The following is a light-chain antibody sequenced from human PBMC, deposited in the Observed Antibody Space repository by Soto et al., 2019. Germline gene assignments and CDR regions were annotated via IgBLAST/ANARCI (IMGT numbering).Light chain of an antibody. CDR1: QSVDTY. V-gene: IGKV3-11*01. CDR2: DAS. Sequence: EIVLTQSPATLSLSPGERAALSCRASQSVDTYLAWYQQKPGQAPGLIIYDASNRATGIPARFSGSGSGTDFTLTISSLEPEDFALYFCQQRRDWPITFGQGTRLEIK. CDR3: QQRRDWPIT. J-gene: IGKJ5*01.